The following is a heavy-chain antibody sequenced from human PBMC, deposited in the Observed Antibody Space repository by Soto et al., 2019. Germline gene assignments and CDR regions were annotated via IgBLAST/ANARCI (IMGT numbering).Heavy chain of an antibody. Sequence: EVQLVESGGGLVQPGGSLRLSCAASGFTFSSYWMSWVRQAPGKGLEWVANIKQDGSEKYYVDSVKGRFTISRDNAKNSLYLQMNSLRAEDTAVYYCARDVLRFLEWSAGQNWFDPWGQGTLVTVSS. CDR3: ARDVLRFLEWSAGQNWFDP. CDR2: IKQDGSEK. V-gene: IGHV3-7*01. J-gene: IGHJ5*02. CDR1: GFTFSSYW. D-gene: IGHD3-3*01.